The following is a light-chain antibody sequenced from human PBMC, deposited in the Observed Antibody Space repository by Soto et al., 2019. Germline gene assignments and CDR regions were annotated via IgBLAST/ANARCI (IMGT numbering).Light chain of an antibody. CDR1: QSVSSY. CDR2: DAF. J-gene: IGKJ4*01. Sequence: EIVLTQSPATLSLSPGERATLSCRASQSVSSYLAWYQQKPGQAPRLLIYDAFNSATGIPARFSGSGSGTDFPLTISSLEPEDFAVYYCQQRSNWPLTFGGGTKVEIK. V-gene: IGKV3-11*01. CDR3: QQRSNWPLT.